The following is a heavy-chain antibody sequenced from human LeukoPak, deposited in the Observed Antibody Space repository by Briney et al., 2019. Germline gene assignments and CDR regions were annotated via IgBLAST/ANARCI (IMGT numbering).Heavy chain of an antibody. CDR2: IYYSGTT. J-gene: IGHJ3*02. CDR3: ARHFRREVLIGSAFDI. Sequence: SETLSLTCTVSGGSISSYYWSWIRQPPGKGLEWIVSIYYSGTTYYNPSLKSRVTTSIDTSKKQFSLNLSAVTAADTAVYYCARHFRREVLIGSAFDIWGQGTMVTVSS. V-gene: IGHV4-59*05. CDR1: GGSISSYY. D-gene: IGHD3-10*01.